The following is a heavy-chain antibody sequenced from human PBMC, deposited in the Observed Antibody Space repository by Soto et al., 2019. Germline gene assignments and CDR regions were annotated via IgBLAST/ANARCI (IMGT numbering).Heavy chain of an antibody. J-gene: IGHJ4*02. CDR3: ARDAGGNSALDY. CDR1: GGTFSSYA. Sequence: SVKVSCKASGGTFSSYAISWVRQAPGQGLEWMGGIIPIFGTANYAQKFQGRVTITADESTSTAYMELSSLRSEDTAVYYCARDAGGNSALDYWGQGTLVTVSS. CDR2: IIPIFGTA. V-gene: IGHV1-69*13. D-gene: IGHD2-21*02.